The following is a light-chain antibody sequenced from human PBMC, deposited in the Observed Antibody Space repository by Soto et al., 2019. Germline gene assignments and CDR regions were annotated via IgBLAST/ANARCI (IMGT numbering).Light chain of an antibody. CDR2: DAS. J-gene: IGKJ1*01. CDR1: QSVGSY. Sequence: EIVLTQSPATLSLSPGERATVSCRASQSVGSYFAWYQQKPGQAPRLLIYDASNRATGIPARFSGSGSGTDFTLPISSLEPDDFAVYYCQQRGNWPVTFGQGTRVDIK. V-gene: IGKV3-11*01. CDR3: QQRGNWPVT.